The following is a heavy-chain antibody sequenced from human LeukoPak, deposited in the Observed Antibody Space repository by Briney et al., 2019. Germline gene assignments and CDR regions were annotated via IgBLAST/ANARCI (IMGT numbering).Heavy chain of an antibody. V-gene: IGHV4-39*01. Sequence: SETLSLTCIVSGGSISTSAYYWGWIRQPPGEGLQWIGSIYYSGNTYYNSSLKSRVTISVDTSTSQFSLRLSSVTAADTAVYFCTRRLVSGRAFDYWGQGALVTVSS. J-gene: IGHJ4*02. CDR2: IYYSGNT. CDR3: TRRLVSGRAFDY. CDR1: GGSISTSAYY. D-gene: IGHD3-9*01.